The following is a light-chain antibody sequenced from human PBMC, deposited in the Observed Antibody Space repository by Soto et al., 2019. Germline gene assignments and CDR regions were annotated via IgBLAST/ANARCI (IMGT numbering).Light chain of an antibody. CDR3: YEYGSSPPYT. V-gene: IGKV3-20*01. Sequence: EIVLTQAPGTLSLSPGERATLACRASQSVSGSYLAWYQQKPGQSPRLLIYGSSDRATGIPDRFSGSGSGTDFTLTISRVEPEDFAVYYWYEYGSSPPYTFGQGTKLEIK. CDR2: GSS. J-gene: IGKJ2*01. CDR1: QSVSGSY.